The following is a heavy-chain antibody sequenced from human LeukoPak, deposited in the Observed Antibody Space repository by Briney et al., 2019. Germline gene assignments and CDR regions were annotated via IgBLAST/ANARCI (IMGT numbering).Heavy chain of an antibody. CDR2: IHYSGAT. J-gene: IGHJ4*02. D-gene: IGHD3-22*01. CDR1: GDSISGYF. V-gene: IGHV4-59*08. Sequence: PSETLSLTCTVSGDSISGYFWSWIRQTPGKGLEWIGYIHYSGATNYNPSLKSRVTMSVDTSKDQFSLKLSSVNAADTAVYYCARARDSRGYQFKGFDYWGQGNLVTVSS. CDR3: ARARDSRGYQFKGFDY.